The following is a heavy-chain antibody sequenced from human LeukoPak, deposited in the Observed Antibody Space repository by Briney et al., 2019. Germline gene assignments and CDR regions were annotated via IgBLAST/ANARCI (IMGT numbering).Heavy chain of an antibody. J-gene: IGHJ4*02. D-gene: IGHD3-22*01. CDR2: IVVGSGNT. V-gene: IGHV1-58*02. CDR1: GYTLTELS. CDR3: AADWGAYYYDSSGYYSY. Sequence: SVKVSCKVSGYTLTELSMHWVRQARGQRLEWIGWIVVGSGNTNYAQKFQERVTITRDMSTSTAYMELSSLRSEDTAMYYCAADWGAYYYDSSGYYSYWGQGTLVTVSS.